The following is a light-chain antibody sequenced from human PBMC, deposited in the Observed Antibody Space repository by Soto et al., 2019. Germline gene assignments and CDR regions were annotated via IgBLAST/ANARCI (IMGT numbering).Light chain of an antibody. CDR2: DAS. V-gene: IGKV1-5*01. CDR1: QSISNW. CDR3: QQYSTFPLT. Sequence: DIAMTQSPSTLSASVGDRLTITCRASQSISNWLAWYQQKPGKAPNLLIYDASTLESGVPSRFSGSGSGTEFTLTITNLQPEDFAIFYCQQYSTFPLTFGQGTQVEIK. J-gene: IGKJ2*01.